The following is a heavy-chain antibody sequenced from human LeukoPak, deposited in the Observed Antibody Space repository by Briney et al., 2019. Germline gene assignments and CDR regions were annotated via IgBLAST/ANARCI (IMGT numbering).Heavy chain of an antibody. CDR3: ARGPSSWPSNNYYYYYMDV. J-gene: IGHJ6*03. D-gene: IGHD6-13*01. Sequence: ASVKVSCKASGYTFTGYYMHWVRQAPGQGLEWMGWINPNSGGTNYAQKFQSRVTMTRDTSISTAYMELSRLRSDDTAVYYCARGPSSWPSNNYYYYYMDVWGKGTTVTVSS. CDR1: GYTFTGYY. CDR2: INPNSGGT. V-gene: IGHV1-2*02.